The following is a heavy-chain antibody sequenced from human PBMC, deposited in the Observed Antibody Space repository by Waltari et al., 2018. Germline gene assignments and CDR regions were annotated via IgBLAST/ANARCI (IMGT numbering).Heavy chain of an antibody. Sequence: QVQLQESGPGLVKPSETLSLTCTVSGGSNSSYYWSWIRQPPGKGLEWIGYIYYSGSTNYNPSLKSRVTISVDTSKNQFSLKLSSVTAADTAVYYCARDDSSGYPLGYYYMDVWGKGTTVTVSS. V-gene: IGHV4-59*01. CDR3: ARDDSSGYPLGYYYMDV. CDR2: IYYSGST. CDR1: GGSNSSYY. D-gene: IGHD3-22*01. J-gene: IGHJ6*03.